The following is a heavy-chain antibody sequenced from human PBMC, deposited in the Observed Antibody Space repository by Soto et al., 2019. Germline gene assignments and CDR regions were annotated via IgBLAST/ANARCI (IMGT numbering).Heavy chain of an antibody. V-gene: IGHV1-69*06. CDR1: GGTFSSYA. D-gene: IGHD2-2*01. CDR3: AGDRSIVVVPVASGFDP. Sequence: SVKVSCKASGGTFSSYAISWVRQAPGQGLEWMGGIIPIFGTSNYAQKFQGRVTINADKSTSTAYMALSSLRSEDTAMYYCAGDRSIVVVPVASGFDPWGQGTLVTVSS. CDR2: IIPIFGTS. J-gene: IGHJ5*02.